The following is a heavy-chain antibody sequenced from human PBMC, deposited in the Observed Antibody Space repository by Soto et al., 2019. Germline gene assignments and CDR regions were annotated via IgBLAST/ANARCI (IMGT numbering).Heavy chain of an antibody. CDR3: ARESEDLTSNFDY. Sequence: GGSLRLACAASGLTFTRYSMNWVRQAPGKGLEWVSSISSTTNYIYYGDSMKGRFTISRDKAKNSLYLEMNSLRAEDKAVYFCARESEDLTSNFDYWGQGTLVTVSS. V-gene: IGHV3-21*06. CDR1: GLTFTRYS. J-gene: IGHJ4*02. CDR2: ISSTTNYI.